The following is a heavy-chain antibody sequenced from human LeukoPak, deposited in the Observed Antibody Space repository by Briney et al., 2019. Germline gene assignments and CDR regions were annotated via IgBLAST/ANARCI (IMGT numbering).Heavy chain of an antibody. V-gene: IGHV4-59*01. CDR1: GGSFSGYY. J-gene: IGHJ6*02. D-gene: IGHD2-8*02. CDR3: ARDQARCTGGTCYGMDV. Sequence: SETLSLTCAVYGGSFSGYYWSWIRQPPGKGLEWVGDINYSGGTNNNPSLKSRVTISLDTSKNQFSLKLTSVTAADTAVYYCARDQARCTGGTCYGMDVWGHGTAITVSS. CDR2: INYSGGT.